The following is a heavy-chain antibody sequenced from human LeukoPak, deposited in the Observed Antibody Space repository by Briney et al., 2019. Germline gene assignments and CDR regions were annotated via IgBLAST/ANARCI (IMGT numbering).Heavy chain of an antibody. CDR1: EYDFANYW. J-gene: IGHJ5*02. D-gene: IGHD2/OR15-2a*01. Sequence: GESLKISCRGPEYDFANYWIGWVRQTPGKGLEWMGMAHPATSIIHYGPSFQGQVPITFHRSLSTAYLQWTSLKASDSGMYFCARRKFYDTYLDPWGRGTLVTVSS. V-gene: IGHV5-51*01. CDR2: AHPATSII. CDR3: ARRKFYDTYLDP.